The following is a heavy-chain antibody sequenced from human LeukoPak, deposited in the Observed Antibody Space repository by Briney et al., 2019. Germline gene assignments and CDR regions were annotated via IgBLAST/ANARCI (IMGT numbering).Heavy chain of an antibody. CDR1: GGSISSYY. J-gene: IGHJ6*02. D-gene: IGHD6-19*01. CDR2: IYTSGST. Sequence: SETLSLTCTVSGGSISSYYWSWIRQPAGKGLEWIGRIYTSGSTNYNPSLKSRVTMSVDTSKNQFSLKLSSVTAADTAVYYCARGWQWLVRGGLSVYYGMDVWGQGTTVTVSS. V-gene: IGHV4-4*07. CDR3: ARGWQWLVRGGLSVYYGMDV.